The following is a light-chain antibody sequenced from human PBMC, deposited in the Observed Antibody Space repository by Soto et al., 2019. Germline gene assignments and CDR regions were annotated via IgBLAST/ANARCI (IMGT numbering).Light chain of an antibody. CDR2: DAS. Sequence: EIVLTQSPATLSLSPGERATLSCRASQSVSSYLAWYQQKPGQAPRLLIYDASNRATGIPARFSGSGSGTDFTLTISSLEPEDFAVYDCQQRSNWPPITFGQGTRLAIK. J-gene: IGKJ5*01. CDR1: QSVSSY. CDR3: QQRSNWPPIT. V-gene: IGKV3-11*01.